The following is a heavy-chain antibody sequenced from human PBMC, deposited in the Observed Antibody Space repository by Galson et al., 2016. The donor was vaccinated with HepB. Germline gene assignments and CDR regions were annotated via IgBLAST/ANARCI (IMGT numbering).Heavy chain of an antibody. J-gene: IGHJ2*01. V-gene: IGHV1-46*01. CDR1: GYTFTSYY. CDR2: INPSGGST. Sequence: SVKVSCKASGYTFTSYYIHWVRQAPGQGLEWMGIINPSGGSTRYVQKFQGRVTMTRDTSTSTVYMELSNLRFEDTAVYYCARDLEDSSGYSWYFDLWGRGTLVTVPS. D-gene: IGHD3-22*01. CDR3: ARDLEDSSGYSWYFDL.